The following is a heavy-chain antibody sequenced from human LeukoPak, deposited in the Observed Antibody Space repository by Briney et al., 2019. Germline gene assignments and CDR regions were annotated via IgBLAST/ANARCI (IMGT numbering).Heavy chain of an antibody. Sequence: PGASVKVSCKASGGTFSSYAISWVRQAPGQGLEWMGGIIPIFGTANYAQKFQGRVTITADESTSTAYMELSSLRSEDTAVYYCARTTFTMVRGVPSYYYYYGMDVWGQGTTVTVSS. CDR3: ARTTFTMVRGVPSYYYYYGMDV. V-gene: IGHV1-69*13. J-gene: IGHJ6*02. CDR2: IIPIFGTA. D-gene: IGHD3-10*01. CDR1: GGTFSSYA.